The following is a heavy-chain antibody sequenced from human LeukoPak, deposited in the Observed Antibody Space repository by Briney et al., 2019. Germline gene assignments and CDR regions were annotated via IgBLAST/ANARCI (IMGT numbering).Heavy chain of an antibody. CDR1: GFTFSSYG. D-gene: IGHD3-22*01. CDR2: ISSSSSYI. CDR3: AREYNIYYYDSSGYSP. V-gene: IGHV3-21*01. Sequence: GGSLRLSCAASGFTFSSYGMNWVRQAPGKGLEWVSSISSSSSYIYYADSVKGRFTISRDNAKNSLYLQMNSLRAEDTAVYYCAREYNIYYYDSSGYSPWGQGTLVTVSS. J-gene: IGHJ5*02.